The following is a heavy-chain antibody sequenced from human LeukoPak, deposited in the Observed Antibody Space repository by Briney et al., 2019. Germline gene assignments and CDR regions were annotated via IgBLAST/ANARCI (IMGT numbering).Heavy chain of an antibody. CDR1: DGSISSYY. D-gene: IGHD3-3*01. V-gene: IGHV4-59*01. CDR3: AREFSWSGFFDY. J-gene: IGHJ4*02. CDR2: IYDSGST. Sequence: PSETLSLTCTVSDGSISSYYWSCIRQPPGKGLEWIGHIYDSGSTNYNPSLKSRVTISVDTSKNQFSLKLSSVTAADTAVYYCAREFSWSGFFDYWGQGTLVTVSS.